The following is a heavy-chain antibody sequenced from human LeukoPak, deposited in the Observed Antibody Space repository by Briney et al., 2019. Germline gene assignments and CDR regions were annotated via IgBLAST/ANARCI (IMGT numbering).Heavy chain of an antibody. CDR2: ISGSGGST. V-gene: IGHV3-23*01. CDR3: AKDEVLSQYCSGGSCSPFDY. D-gene: IGHD2-15*01. CDR1: GFTFSSYA. Sequence: GGSLRLSCAASGFTFSSYAMSWVRQAPGKGLEWVSAISGSGGSTYYADSVKGRFTISRDNSKNTLYLQMNSLRAEDTAVYYCAKDEVLSQYCSGGSCSPFDYWGQGTLVTVSS. J-gene: IGHJ4*02.